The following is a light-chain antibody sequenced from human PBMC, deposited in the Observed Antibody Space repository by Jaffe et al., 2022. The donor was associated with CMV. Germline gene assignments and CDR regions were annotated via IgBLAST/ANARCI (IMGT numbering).Light chain of an antibody. J-gene: IGKJ1*01. Sequence: DIQMTQSPSSLSASVGDRVTITCRASQNIYSYLNWYQQKPGKAPNLLIYAASTLQSEVPSKFSGSGSGTHFTLTINSLQPEDFGSYYCQQSFSTPWTFGQGTKVEIK. V-gene: IGKV1-39*01. CDR1: QNIYSY. CDR3: QQSFSTPWT. CDR2: AAS.